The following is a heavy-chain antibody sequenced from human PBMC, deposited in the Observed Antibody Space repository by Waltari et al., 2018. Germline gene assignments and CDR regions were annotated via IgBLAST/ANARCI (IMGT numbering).Heavy chain of an antibody. J-gene: IGHJ6*03. V-gene: IGHV3-30*18. Sequence: QVQLVESGGGVVQPGRSLRLSCAASGFTFSSYGMHWVRQAPGKGLEWLAVIWCDGSNKYYADSVKGRFSIARDKSKKTLYLQMNSLRAEDTAMYYCAKEMIFGVVIDYYMDVWGKGTTVTVSS. CDR1: GFTFSSYG. CDR2: IWCDGSNK. CDR3: AKEMIFGVVIDYYMDV. D-gene: IGHD3-3*01.